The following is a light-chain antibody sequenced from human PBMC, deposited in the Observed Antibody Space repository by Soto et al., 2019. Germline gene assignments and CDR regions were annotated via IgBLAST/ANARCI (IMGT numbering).Light chain of an antibody. CDR2: DAS. CDR3: QQRSNWPYS. V-gene: IGKV3-11*01. J-gene: IGKJ2*03. Sequence: ENVLTQSPATLSLSPGERATLFCRASQSVSSYLAWYQQKPGQAPRLLIYDASNRATGIPARFSGSGSGTDFTLTISSLEPEDFAIYHCQQRSNWPYSFGQGTKLEIK. CDR1: QSVSSY.